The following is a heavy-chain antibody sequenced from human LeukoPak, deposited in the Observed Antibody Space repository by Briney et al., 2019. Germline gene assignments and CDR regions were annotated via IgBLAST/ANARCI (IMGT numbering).Heavy chain of an antibody. CDR3: ARDASALH. J-gene: IGHJ4*02. CDR1: GFTLSNYW. V-gene: IGHV3-7*01. D-gene: IGHD3-3*01. CDR2: IDQDGTTR. Sequence: GGSLRLSCAASGFTLSNYWMSWVRQAPGKGLEWVANIDQDGTTRSYVDSVKGRFTISRDNAKSSLSLQMNSLRVDDTAVYYCARDASALHWGQGARVTVSS.